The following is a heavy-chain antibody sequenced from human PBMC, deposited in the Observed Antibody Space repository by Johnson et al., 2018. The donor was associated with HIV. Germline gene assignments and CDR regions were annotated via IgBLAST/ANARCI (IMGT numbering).Heavy chain of an antibody. V-gene: IGHV3-53*01. Sequence: VQLVESGGGVVQPGRSLRLSCAASGFTVSTNYMGWVRLAPGKGLEWVSYIERNSRTDYADSVKGRFTVSRDSSKNTLYLQMNSLKIEDTAVYYCTTGDIVVVLTAMLLPLHDAFDIWGQGAMVTVSS. D-gene: IGHD2-15*01. J-gene: IGHJ3*02. CDR2: IERNSRT. CDR3: TTGDIVVVLTAMLLPLHDAFDI. CDR1: GFTVSTNY.